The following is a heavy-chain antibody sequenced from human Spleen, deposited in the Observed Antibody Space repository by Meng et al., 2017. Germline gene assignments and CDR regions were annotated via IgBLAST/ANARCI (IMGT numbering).Heavy chain of an antibody. CDR1: GGSISSYY. D-gene: IGHD3-22*01. Sequence: QVQLQESGPGLVKPSENLSLTCTVSGGSISSYYWSWVRQPPGKELESIGHIHSSGRTNYNPSLKSRVTMSVDTSRSQFSLKLKSVTAADTAVYYCARASYNYDSWFDPWGQGTLVTVSS. CDR3: ARASYNYDSWFDP. CDR2: IHSSGRT. J-gene: IGHJ5*02. V-gene: IGHV4-4*08.